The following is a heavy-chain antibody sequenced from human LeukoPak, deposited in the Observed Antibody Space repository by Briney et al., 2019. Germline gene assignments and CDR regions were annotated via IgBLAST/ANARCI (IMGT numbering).Heavy chain of an antibody. Sequence: ASVKVSFKASGYTFTSYDINWVRQATGQGLEWMGWMNPNSGNTGYAQKFQGRVTITRNTSISTAYMELSSLRSEDTAVYYCARGFVGYCSGGSCYSNYYYYYMDVWGKGTTVTVSS. CDR1: GYTFTSYD. J-gene: IGHJ6*03. CDR2: MNPNSGNT. CDR3: ARGFVGYCSGGSCYSNYYYYYMDV. V-gene: IGHV1-8*03. D-gene: IGHD2-15*01.